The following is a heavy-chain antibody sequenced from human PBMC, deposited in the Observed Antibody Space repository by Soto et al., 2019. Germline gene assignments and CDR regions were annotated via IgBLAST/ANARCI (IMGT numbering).Heavy chain of an antibody. D-gene: IGHD2-2*01. J-gene: IGHJ6*02. CDR1: GYTFTGHY. CDR3: ARDTRGTRGFDEMDF. V-gene: IGHV1-2*02. CDR2: IGPESGAT. Sequence: ASVKVSCKASGYTFTGHYIHWVRQAPEQGPEWMGEIGPESGATRYAQRFQGRVTMTRDTSLDIVHMDLSGLTSDDAAVYYCARDTRGTRGFDEMDFWGQGTTVTVSS.